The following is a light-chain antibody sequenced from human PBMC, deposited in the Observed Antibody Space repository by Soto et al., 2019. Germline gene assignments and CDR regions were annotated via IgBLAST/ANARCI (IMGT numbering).Light chain of an antibody. V-gene: IGKV3-20*01. Sequence: EIVLTQSPGTLSLSPGEKATLSCRASQNVAGRYLAWYQQKPGQSPRLLIYGASNRATGIADRFSASGSGTDFTLTITRLEPEDSAVYFCQQYTGPPTTFGQGTRLEIK. CDR3: QQYTGPPTT. CDR1: QNVAGRY. CDR2: GAS. J-gene: IGKJ5*01.